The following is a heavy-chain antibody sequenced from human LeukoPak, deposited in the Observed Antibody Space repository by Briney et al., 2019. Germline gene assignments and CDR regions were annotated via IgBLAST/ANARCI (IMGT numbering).Heavy chain of an antibody. D-gene: IGHD1-20*01. CDR1: GGTFSSYA. J-gene: IGHJ6*03. CDR2: IIPIFGTA. Sequence: SVKVSCKASGGTFSSYAISWVRQAPGQGLEWMGGIIPIFGTANYAQKFQGRVTITADESTSTAYMELSSLRSEDTAVYYCASITRTTVRFLTTQTSYYMDVWGKGTTVNVSS. CDR3: ASITRTTVRFLTTQTSYYMDV. V-gene: IGHV1-69*13.